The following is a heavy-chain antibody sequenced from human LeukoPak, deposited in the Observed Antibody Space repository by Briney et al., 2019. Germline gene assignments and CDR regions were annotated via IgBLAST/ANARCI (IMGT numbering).Heavy chain of an antibody. J-gene: IGHJ4*02. Sequence: GGSLRLSCAASGLTFSNYWMSWVRQAPGKGLEWVANISPDGSGKYYVDSVKGRFTISRDNAKNSLFLQMNSLRAEDTAVYYCGSERRRDYSGSYWGQGTLVTVSS. CDR2: ISPDGSGK. CDR3: GSERRRDYSGSY. D-gene: IGHD2-15*01. V-gene: IGHV3-7*01. CDR1: GLTFSNYW.